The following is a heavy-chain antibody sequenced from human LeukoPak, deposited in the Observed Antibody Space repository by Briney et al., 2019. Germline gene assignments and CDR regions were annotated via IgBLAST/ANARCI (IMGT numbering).Heavy chain of an antibody. CDR1: GGSISSSSYY. CDR3: ARTHYDYVWGSYRDQYYFDY. Sequence: SETLSLTCTVSGGSISSSSYYWGWIRQPPGKGLEWIGSIYHSGSTYYNPSLKSRVTISVDTSKNQFSLKLSSVTAADTAVYYCARTHYDYVWGSYRDQYYFDYWGQGTLVTVSS. CDR2: IYHSGST. J-gene: IGHJ4*02. D-gene: IGHD3-16*02. V-gene: IGHV4-39*07.